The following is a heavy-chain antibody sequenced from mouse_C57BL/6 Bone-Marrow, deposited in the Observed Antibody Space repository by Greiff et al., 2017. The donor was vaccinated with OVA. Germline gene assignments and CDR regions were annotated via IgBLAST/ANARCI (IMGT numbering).Heavy chain of an antibody. V-gene: IGHV1-54*01. Sequence: VQGVESGAELVRPGTSVKVSCKASGYAFTNYLIEWVKQRPGQGLEWIGVINPGSGGTNYNEKFKGKATLTADKSSSTAYMQLSSLTSEDSAVYFCARMGYYGLFDYWGQGTTLTVSS. J-gene: IGHJ2*01. D-gene: IGHD1-2*01. CDR1: GYAFTNYL. CDR2: INPGSGGT. CDR3: ARMGYYGLFDY.